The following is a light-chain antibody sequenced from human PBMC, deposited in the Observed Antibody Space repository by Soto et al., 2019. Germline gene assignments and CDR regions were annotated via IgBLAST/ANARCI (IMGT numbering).Light chain of an antibody. CDR2: LGD. Sequence: QSVLTQPPSASSTPGQTVTISCSGSTSNIGTFYVYWYQHLPGTARKLLIYLGDQRASGVSDRFSGSKSGTSASLAINGLWSDYEADYYCSAWDDNLNAYVFGSGTKLTVL. CDR1: TSNIGTFY. CDR3: SAWDDNLNAYV. V-gene: IGLV1-47*02. J-gene: IGLJ1*01.